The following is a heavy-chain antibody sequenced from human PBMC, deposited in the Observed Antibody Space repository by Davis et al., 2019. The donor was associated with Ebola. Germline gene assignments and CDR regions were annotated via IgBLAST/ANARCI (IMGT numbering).Heavy chain of an antibody. J-gene: IGHJ6*02. D-gene: IGHD1/OR15-1a*01. CDR1: GGSFSGYY. V-gene: IGHV4-59*01. CDR3: ARFRRTFYYYYGMDV. Sequence: MPSETLSLTCAVYGGSFSGYYWSWIRQPPGKGLEWIGYIYYSGSTNYNPSLKSRVTISVDTSKNQFSLKLSSVTAADTAVYYCARFRRTFYYYYGMDVWGQGTTVTVSS. CDR2: IYYSGST.